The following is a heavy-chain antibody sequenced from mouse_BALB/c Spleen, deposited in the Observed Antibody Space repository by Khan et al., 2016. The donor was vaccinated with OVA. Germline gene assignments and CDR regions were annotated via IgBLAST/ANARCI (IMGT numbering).Heavy chain of an antibody. Sequence: VQLKQSGPELVKPGTSVKMSCKASGYRFTSYLIHWVKQKPGQGLEWIGYINPYNGATKYAEKFKGQAPLTSDKSSNTAYMELSSLPSEDAAVYYCARGNWQSYYFDYWGQGTTLTVSS. V-gene: IGHV1S136*01. D-gene: IGHD4-1*01. CDR1: GYRFTSYL. CDR2: INPYNGAT. J-gene: IGHJ2*01. CDR3: ARGNWQSYYFDY.